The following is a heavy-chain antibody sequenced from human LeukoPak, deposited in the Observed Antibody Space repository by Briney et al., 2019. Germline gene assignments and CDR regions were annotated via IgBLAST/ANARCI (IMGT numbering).Heavy chain of an antibody. CDR1: GYTFTGYY. CDR2: INPNSGRT. D-gene: IGHD6-13*01. J-gene: IGHJ5*02. V-gene: IGHV1-2*02. CDR3: ARTREYSSSWYFPPFDP. Sequence: ASVKVSCKASGYTFTGYYMHWVRQAPGQGLEWMGWINPNSGRTNYAQNFQGRVTMTRDPSISTAYMELNSLTSNDTAVYYCARTREYSSSWYFPPFDPWGQGTLVTVSS.